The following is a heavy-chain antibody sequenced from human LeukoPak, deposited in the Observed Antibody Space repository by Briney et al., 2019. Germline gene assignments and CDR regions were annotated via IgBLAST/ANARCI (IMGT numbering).Heavy chain of an antibody. CDR3: ASQFWWAAVAGTTLDY. Sequence: GGSLRLSCIASGFTFSSYWMSWVRQAPGGGLEWVANIKEDGSEKYYVDSVKGRFTISRDNAKISLYLQMNSLRAEDTAVYYCASQFWWAAVAGTTLDYWGQGTLVTVSS. J-gene: IGHJ4*02. V-gene: IGHV3-7*05. CDR2: IKEDGSEK. CDR1: GFTFSSYW. D-gene: IGHD6-19*01.